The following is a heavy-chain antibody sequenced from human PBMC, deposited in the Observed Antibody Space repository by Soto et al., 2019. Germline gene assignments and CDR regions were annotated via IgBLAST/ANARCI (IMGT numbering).Heavy chain of an antibody. CDR2: IRSKTNSYAT. D-gene: IGHD6-19*01. V-gene: IGHV3-73*02. CDR3: TRQTDAVQWLVVPTDYNFDY. CDR1: GFIFSGSA. J-gene: IGHJ4*02. Sequence: EVRLVESGGGLVQPGGSLKLSCAASGFIFSGSAMHWVRQASGKGLEWVGHIRSKTNSYATAYAESVKGRFTISRDDSMNTAYLQMNSLKTEDTAVYFCTRQTDAVQWLVVPTDYNFDYWGQGTLVTVSS.